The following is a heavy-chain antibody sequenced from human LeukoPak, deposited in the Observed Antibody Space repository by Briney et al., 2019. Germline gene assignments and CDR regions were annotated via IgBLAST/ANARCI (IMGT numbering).Heavy chain of an antibody. CDR3: ARHGPSMVRGAIAGYFDS. CDR2: IFYTGNT. V-gene: IGHV4-39*01. Sequence: TSETLSLTCSVSGASVRSSTYHWGWIRQSPGKGPEWIGSIFYTGNTFYTPSLKSRVTLFVDTSKNQFSLKLRSVTAADTAVYSCARHGPSMVRGAIAGYFDSWGQGTLVTVTS. D-gene: IGHD3-10*01. J-gene: IGHJ4*02. CDR1: GASVRSSTYH.